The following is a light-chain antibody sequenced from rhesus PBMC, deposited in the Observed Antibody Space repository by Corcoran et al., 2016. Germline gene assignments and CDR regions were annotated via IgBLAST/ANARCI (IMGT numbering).Light chain of an antibody. V-gene: IGKV1-25*01. CDR1: QGISKY. Sequence: DIQMTQSPSSLSAFVGDTVTITGQASQGISKYLDWYQQKPGKSLKFLIYDASTWLSGVPSRFSGRGSGTEFTLSLSRLQPEDFSTSFCQQHNSYPLTFGEGSKVELK. CDR2: DAS. J-gene: IGKJ4*01. CDR3: QQHNSYPLT.